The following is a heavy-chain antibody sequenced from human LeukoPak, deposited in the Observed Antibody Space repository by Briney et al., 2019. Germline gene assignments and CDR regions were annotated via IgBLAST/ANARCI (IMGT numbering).Heavy chain of an antibody. V-gene: IGHV3-66*01. CDR2: IYSGGST. J-gene: IGHJ4*02. Sequence: PGGSLRLSCAASGFTFSSYAMSWVRQAPGKGLEWVSVIYSGGSTYYADSVKGRFTISRDNSKNTLYLQMNSLRAGDTAVYYCAREQCSGGSCYTNFDYWGQGTLVTVSS. CDR1: GFTFSSYA. D-gene: IGHD2-15*01. CDR3: AREQCSGGSCYTNFDY.